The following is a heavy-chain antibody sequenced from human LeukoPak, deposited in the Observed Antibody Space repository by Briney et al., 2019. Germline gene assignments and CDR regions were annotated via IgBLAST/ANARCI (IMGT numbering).Heavy chain of an antibody. CDR2: INSDGSIT. Sequence: QPGGSLRLSCAASGFAFSNYWMHWVRQAPGKGLMWVSRINSDGSITSYADSVKGRFTISRDNAKNTLYLQMKSLRAEDTGVYYCARAAAVSAIPSDWGQGTLVIISS. V-gene: IGHV3-74*01. CDR1: GFAFSNYW. J-gene: IGHJ4*02. CDR3: ARAAAVSAIPSD. D-gene: IGHD2-15*01.